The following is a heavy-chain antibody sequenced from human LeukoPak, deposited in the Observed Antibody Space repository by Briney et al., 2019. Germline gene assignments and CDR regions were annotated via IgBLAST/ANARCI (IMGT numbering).Heavy chain of an antibody. CDR1: GFTFSDYY. Sequence: GGSLRLSCAASGFTFSDYYMSWIRQAPGKGLEWVSYISSSGSTIYYADSVKGRFTISRDNAKNSLYLQMNSLRAEDTAVYYCARVALGYRSSTSCYGYYYYYMDVWGKGTTVTVSS. CDR2: ISSSGSTI. V-gene: IGHV3-11*01. J-gene: IGHJ6*03. D-gene: IGHD2-2*01. CDR3: ARVALGYRSSTSCYGYYYYYMDV.